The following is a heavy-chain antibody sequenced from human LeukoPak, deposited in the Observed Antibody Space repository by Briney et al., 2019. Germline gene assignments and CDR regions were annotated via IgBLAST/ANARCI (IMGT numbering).Heavy chain of an antibody. J-gene: IGHJ4*02. CDR1: GFTFSTFW. D-gene: IGHD1-26*01. CDR3: VKDLRGARDY. V-gene: IGHV3-74*01. CDR2: INEYGSHT. Sequence: GGSLRLSCAASGFTFSTFWMHWVRQAPVKGLVWVSRINEYGSHTDYADSVRGRFTISRDNTKNTLYLQMNSLRADDTSLYFCVKDLRGARDYWGQGTVVTVSS.